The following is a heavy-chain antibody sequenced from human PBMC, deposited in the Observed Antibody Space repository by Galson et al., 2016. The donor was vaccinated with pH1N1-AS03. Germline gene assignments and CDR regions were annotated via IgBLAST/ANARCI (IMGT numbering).Heavy chain of an antibody. CDR3: ATRKHLGNSEYFDF. CDR1: GGSFRGYY. CDR2: MNESEKS. Sequence: ETLSLTCAVNGGSFRGYYWSWLRQSPGKGLEWIGDMNESEKSDYSPSLSGRVTISVDPSKNQFSMRLSSVTAADTAVYYCATRKHLGNSEYFDFWGQGTTVTVSS. D-gene: IGHD2/OR15-2a*01. J-gene: IGHJ6*02. V-gene: IGHV4-34*01.